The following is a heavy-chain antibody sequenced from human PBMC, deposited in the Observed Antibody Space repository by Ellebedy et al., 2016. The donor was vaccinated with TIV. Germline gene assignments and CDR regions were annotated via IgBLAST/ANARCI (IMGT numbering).Heavy chain of an antibody. CDR1: GYTFTNFG. CDR2: ISAYNGNT. CDR3: ARDPHHSGWSFSDYVYYYGMDV. V-gene: IGHV1-18*01. J-gene: IGHJ6*02. D-gene: IGHD6-19*01. Sequence: AASVKVSCKASGYTFTNFGITWARQAPGQGLEWMGWISAYNGNTDYAQKFQGRVTMTTDTSTSTAYMELRSLRFDDTAVYYCARDPHHSGWSFSDYVYYYGMDVWGLGTTVTVSS.